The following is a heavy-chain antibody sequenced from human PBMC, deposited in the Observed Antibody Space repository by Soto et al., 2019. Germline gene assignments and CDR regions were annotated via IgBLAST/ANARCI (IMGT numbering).Heavy chain of an antibody. CDR1: GFTFSSYS. V-gene: IGHV3-21*01. CDR2: ISSSSSYI. J-gene: IGHJ5*02. Sequence: ESGGGLVKPGGSLRLSCAASGFTFSSYSMNWVRQAPGKGLEWVSSISSSSSYIYYAGSVKGRFTISGDNAKNSLYLQMNSLRAEDTAVYYCARIDNWFDPWGQGTLVTVSS. CDR3: ARIDNWFDP.